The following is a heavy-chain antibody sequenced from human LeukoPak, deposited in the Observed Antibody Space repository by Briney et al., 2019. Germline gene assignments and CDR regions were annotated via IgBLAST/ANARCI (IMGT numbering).Heavy chain of an antibody. V-gene: IGHV1-58*01. CDR2: IVLGSGNT. CDR1: GFTFTSSA. J-gene: IGHJ4*02. D-gene: IGHD5-12*01. CDR3: ATTNAATTRLDY. Sequence: GTSVKVSCKASGFTFTSSAVQWVRQARGQRLEWIGWIVLGSGNTNYAQQFQERVTITRDLSTSSTYLELSSLRSEDTAVYYCATTNAATTRLDYWGQGTLVTVSS.